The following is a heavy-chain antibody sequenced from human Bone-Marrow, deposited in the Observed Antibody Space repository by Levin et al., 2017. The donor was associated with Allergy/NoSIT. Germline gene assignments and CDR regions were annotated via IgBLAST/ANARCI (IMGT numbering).Heavy chain of an antibody. CDR1: GLMVSDHY. CDR2: VYRGGAT. Sequence: GESLKISCAASGLMVSDHYMTWVRQAPGKGLEWVALVYRGGATYYADVVKGRFTISRDNSKNTMALQMKDLRPEDTSVYYCARTCYGVFTTDMDGWGEGPAVTVSS. V-gene: IGHV3-53*05. CDR3: ARTCYGVFTTDMDG. D-gene: IGHD4-17*01. J-gene: IGHJ6*03.